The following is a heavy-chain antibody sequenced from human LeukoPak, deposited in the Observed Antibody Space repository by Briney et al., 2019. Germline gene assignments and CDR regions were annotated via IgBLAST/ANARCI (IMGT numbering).Heavy chain of an antibody. V-gene: IGHV3-30-3*01. CDR1: GSTLTTYT. D-gene: IGHD2/OR15-2a*01. CDR3: ARIGFSATTSSY. J-gene: IGHJ4*02. CDR2: ISYDENNK. Sequence: GGSLRLSCVVTGSTLTTYTIYWVRQAPGKGLEWVAIISYDENNKYYADSVKGRFTISRDNNKDTVFLQMNNLRSEDTALYYCARIGFSATTSSYWGRGTRVIVSS.